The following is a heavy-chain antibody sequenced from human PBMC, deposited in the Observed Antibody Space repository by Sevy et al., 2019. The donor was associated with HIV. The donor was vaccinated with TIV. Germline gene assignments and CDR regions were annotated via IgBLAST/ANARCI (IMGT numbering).Heavy chain of an antibody. CDR1: GFTVSGNY. J-gene: IGHJ6*02. D-gene: IGHD3-22*01. CDR2: IDSGGST. V-gene: IGHV3-66*01. CDR3: ARDRYYDASGYYHYYYGMDV. Sequence: GGSLRLSCEASGFTVSGNYMAWVRLAPGKGLEWVSLIDSGGSTYYADSVMGRFTISRDNAKNTLYLQMNPLRAEDTAVYFCARDRYYDASGYYHYYYGMDVWGQGTTVTVSS.